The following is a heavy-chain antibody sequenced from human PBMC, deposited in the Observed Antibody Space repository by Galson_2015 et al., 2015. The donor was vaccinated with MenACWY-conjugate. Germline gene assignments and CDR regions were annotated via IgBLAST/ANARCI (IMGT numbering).Heavy chain of an antibody. CDR3: ARDLVKNHSILTGYFSA. V-gene: IGHV3-23*01. CDR2: IRDSGRTT. Sequence: SLRLSCAVSGFPFSSYAMTWVRQAPGKGLEWVSTIRDSGRTTYYADSVQGRFLISRDNSKNKVFLQMDSLRAEDAAAYYCARDLVKNHSILTGYFSAWGQGALVPVSA. J-gene: IGHJ5*02. CDR1: GFPFSSYA. D-gene: IGHD1-14*01.